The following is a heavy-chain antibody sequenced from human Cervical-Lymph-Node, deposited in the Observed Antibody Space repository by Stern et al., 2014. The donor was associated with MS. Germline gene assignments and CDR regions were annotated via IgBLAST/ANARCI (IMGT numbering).Heavy chain of an antibody. CDR1: GGTISSSRYY. Sequence: QLQLQESGPGLVKPSETQSLTCSVSGGTISSSRYYWGWLRQPPGKGLESIGSIYYAGNAASTPPLKGRVHISGAPSKNHFSLKLPSVTAADTAVYYCARHQGGASSGYYSPFDYWGQGTLVTVSS. V-gene: IGHV4-39*01. D-gene: IGHD3-22*01. J-gene: IGHJ4*02. CDR3: ARHQGGASSGYYSPFDY. CDR2: IYYAGNA.